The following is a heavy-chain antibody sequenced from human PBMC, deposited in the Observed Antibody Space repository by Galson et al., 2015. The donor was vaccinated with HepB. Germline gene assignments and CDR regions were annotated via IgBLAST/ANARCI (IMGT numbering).Heavy chain of an antibody. CDR2: ISSNGGST. V-gene: IGHV3-64*01. CDR1: GFTFSSYA. J-gene: IGHJ4*02. Sequence: SLRLSCAASGFTFSSYAMHWVRQAPGKGLEYVSAISSNGGSTYYANSVKGRFTISRDNSKNTLYLQMGSLRAEDMAVYYCARGEAYCGGDCHDMYYFDYWGQGTLVTVSS. D-gene: IGHD2-21*01. CDR3: ARGEAYCGGDCHDMYYFDY.